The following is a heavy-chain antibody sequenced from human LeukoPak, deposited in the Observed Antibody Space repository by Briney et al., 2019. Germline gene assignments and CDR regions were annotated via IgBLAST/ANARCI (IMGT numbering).Heavy chain of an antibody. CDR3: PGHFGSGFDS. Sequence: SETLYVTCYVSGYSIRDYSWHWVRQPPGKGLEWIGYVFSNRRTNFYPPLIRRVTTSTNTPTNHFSLKLTSVPAADTPVYYSPGHFGSGFDSWGQGTLVTVSS. D-gene: IGHD3-10*01. V-gene: IGHV4-59*01. CDR1: GYSIRDYS. J-gene: IGHJ4*02. CDR2: VFSNRRT.